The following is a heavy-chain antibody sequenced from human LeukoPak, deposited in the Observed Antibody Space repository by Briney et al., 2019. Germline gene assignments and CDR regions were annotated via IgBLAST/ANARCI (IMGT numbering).Heavy chain of an antibody. D-gene: IGHD3-22*01. CDR3: ATLTTDSSGYSDWFDP. J-gene: IGHJ5*02. Sequence: SQTLSLTCTVSGDSISSGDYYWSWIRQPAGKGLEWIGRISSSGSTNYNPSLKSRVTISVDTSKNQFSLKLSSVTAADTAVYYCATLTTDSSGYSDWFDPWGQGTLVTVSS. CDR2: ISSSGST. CDR1: GDSISSGDYY. V-gene: IGHV4-61*02.